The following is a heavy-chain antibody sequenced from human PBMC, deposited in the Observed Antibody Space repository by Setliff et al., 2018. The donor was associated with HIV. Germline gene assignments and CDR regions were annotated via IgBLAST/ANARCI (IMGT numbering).Heavy chain of an antibody. V-gene: IGHV4-39*07. J-gene: IGHJ5*02. CDR3: AREGLAVAGLNWFDP. CDR2: IYYSGST. CDR1: GGSISSSSYY. Sequence: SETLSLTCTVSGGSISSSSYYWGWIRQPPGKGLEWIGSIYYSGSTNYNPSLKSRVTISVDTSKNQFSLKLSSVTAADTAVYYCAREGLAVAGLNWFDPWGQGTLVTVSS. D-gene: IGHD6-19*01.